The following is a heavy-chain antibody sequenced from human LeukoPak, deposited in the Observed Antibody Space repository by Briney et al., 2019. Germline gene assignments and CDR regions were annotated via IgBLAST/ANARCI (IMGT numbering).Heavy chain of an antibody. V-gene: IGHV4-4*02. D-gene: IGHD3-22*01. CDR1: GGSISSSTW. CDR3: ARRARYYYDSSALY. Sequence: SGTLSLTCAVSGGSISSSTWWSWVRQPPGKGLEWIGEIYHSGRTNYNPSLKSRVTISVDKSKNQFSLKLSSVTAADTAVYYCARRARYYYDSSALYWGQGTLVTVSS. CDR2: IYHSGRT. J-gene: IGHJ4*02.